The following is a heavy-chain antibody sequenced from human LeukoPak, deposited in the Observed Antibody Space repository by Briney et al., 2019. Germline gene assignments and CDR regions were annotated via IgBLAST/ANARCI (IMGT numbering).Heavy chain of an antibody. CDR1: GFTFSDYY. CDR2: ISTSGSPT. Sequence: KPGGSLRLSCAASGFTFSDYYMSWIRQAPGKGLEWVSYISTSGSPTYYVDSVKGRITISRDNAMNSLYLQMNSLRVDDTAVYYCARVKGSYSNDYWGQGTLVTVSS. CDR3: ARVKGSYSNDY. J-gene: IGHJ4*02. D-gene: IGHD3-10*01. V-gene: IGHV3-11*01.